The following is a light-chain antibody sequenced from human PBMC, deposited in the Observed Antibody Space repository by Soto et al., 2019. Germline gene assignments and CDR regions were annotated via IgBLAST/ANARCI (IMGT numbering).Light chain of an antibody. V-gene: IGLV1-44*01. Sequence: QSVLTQPPSASGTPGQRVTISCSGGSSNIGNNNVNWYQQLPGTAPKHFIYIDNQRPSGVPDRFSGSKSGTSASLAISGLQSDDEAEYYCAAWDDSLNGPVFGGGTKLTVL. CDR1: SSNIGNNN. CDR2: IDN. CDR3: AAWDDSLNGPV. J-gene: IGLJ2*01.